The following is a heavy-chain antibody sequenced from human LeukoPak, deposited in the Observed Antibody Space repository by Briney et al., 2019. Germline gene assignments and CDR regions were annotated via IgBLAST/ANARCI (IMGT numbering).Heavy chain of an antibody. CDR3: ARVETVRGVIRRWVTPQAYYYYYMDV. CDR2: ISAYNGNT. Sequence: ASVKVSCKASGYTFTSYGISWVRQAPGQGLEWMGWISAYNGNTNYAQKLQGRVTMTTDTSTSTAYMELRSLRSDDTAVYYCARVETVRGVIRRWVTPQAYYYYYMDVWGKGTTVTVSS. CDR1: GYTFTSYG. V-gene: IGHV1-18*01. D-gene: IGHD3-10*01. J-gene: IGHJ6*03.